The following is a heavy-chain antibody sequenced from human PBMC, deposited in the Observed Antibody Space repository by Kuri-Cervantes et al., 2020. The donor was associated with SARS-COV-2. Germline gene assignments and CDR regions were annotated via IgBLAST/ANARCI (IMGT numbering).Heavy chain of an antibody. Sequence: GGSLRLSCKGSGYSFTSYWISWVRQMPGKGLEWMGRIDPSDSYTNYSPSFQGHVTISADKSISTAYLQWSSLKASDTAMCYCARHPNYDILTGYLKRNNWFDPWGQGTLVTVSS. V-gene: IGHV5-10-1*01. J-gene: IGHJ5*02. CDR2: IDPSDSYT. CDR3: ARHPNYDILTGYLKRNNWFDP. D-gene: IGHD3-9*01. CDR1: GYSFTSYW.